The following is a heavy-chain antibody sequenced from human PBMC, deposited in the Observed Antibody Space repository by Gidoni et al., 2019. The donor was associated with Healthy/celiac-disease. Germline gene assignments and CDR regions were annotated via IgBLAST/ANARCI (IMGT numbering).Heavy chain of an antibody. V-gene: IGHV4-31*03. CDR2: IYYSGST. J-gene: IGHJ6*02. Sequence: QVQLQESGPGLAKPSQHLSLPCTVSGGSISSGGYSWSWIRQHPGKGLEWIGYIYYSGSTYYNPSLKSRVTISVDTSKNQFSLKLSSVTAADTAVYYCARDQDYYGSGKFDYYGMDVWGQGTTVTVSS. D-gene: IGHD3-10*01. CDR3: ARDQDYYGSGKFDYYGMDV. CDR1: GGSISSGGYS.